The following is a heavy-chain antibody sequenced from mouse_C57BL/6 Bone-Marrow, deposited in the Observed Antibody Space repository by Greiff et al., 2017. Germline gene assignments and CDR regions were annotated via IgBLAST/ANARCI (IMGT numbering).Heavy chain of an antibody. J-gene: IGHJ2*01. CDR2: IYPRSGNT. V-gene: IGHV1-81*01. CDR3: ARLPITTVVALYLDY. CDR1: GFTFTSYG. D-gene: IGHD1-1*01. Sequence: LQESGAELARPGASVKLSCKASGFTFTSYGMSWVKQSPGQGLEWIGEIYPRSGNTYYKEKFKGKATLTADKSSSTAYMELRSLTSEDTAVYFCARLPITTVVALYLDYWGQGTTLTVSS.